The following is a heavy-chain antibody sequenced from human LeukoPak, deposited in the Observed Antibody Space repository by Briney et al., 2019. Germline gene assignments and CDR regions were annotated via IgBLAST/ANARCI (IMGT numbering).Heavy chain of an antibody. J-gene: IGHJ6*02. Sequence: PGGSLRLSCAASGFTFSSYDMLWVRPATGKGLECFSAISTACYTYYPGSVNGLFTISRKNAKNSLYLQMNSLRAGDTAVYYCARSPVGYYGSGSYWSRYYYYYGMDVWGQGTTVTVSS. CDR2: ISTACYT. V-gene: IGHV3-13*01. CDR3: ARSPVGYYGSGSYWSRYYYYYGMDV. CDR1: GFTFSSYD. D-gene: IGHD3-10*01.